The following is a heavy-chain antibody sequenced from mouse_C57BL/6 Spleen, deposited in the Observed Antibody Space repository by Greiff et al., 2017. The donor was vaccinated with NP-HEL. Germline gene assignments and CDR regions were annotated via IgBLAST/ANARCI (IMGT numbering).Heavy chain of an antibody. CDR1: GYTFTDYY. J-gene: IGHJ2*01. Sequence: EVQLQQSGPELVKPGASVKISCKASGYTFTDYYMNWVKQSHGKSLEWIGDINPNNGGTSYNQKLKGKATLTVDKSASTAYMELRSLTSEDSAVYYCARDWEYFDYWGQGTTLTVSS. V-gene: IGHV1-26*01. CDR2: INPNNGGT. CDR3: ARDWEYFDY. D-gene: IGHD4-1*01.